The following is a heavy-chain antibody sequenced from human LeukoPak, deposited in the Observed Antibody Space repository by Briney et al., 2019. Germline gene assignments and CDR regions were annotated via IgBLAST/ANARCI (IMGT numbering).Heavy chain of an antibody. D-gene: IGHD3-22*01. V-gene: IGHV3-7*01. Sequence: GGSLRLSCAASGFTFSSYWMIWVRQAPGKGLEWVANIKQDGSEKYYVDSVKGRFTISRDNAKNSLYLQMNSLRAEDTAVYYCARAPITYYYDSSGYFTYNWFDPWGQGTLVTVSS. J-gene: IGHJ5*02. CDR2: IKQDGSEK. CDR3: ARAPITYYYDSSGYFTYNWFDP. CDR1: GFTFSSYW.